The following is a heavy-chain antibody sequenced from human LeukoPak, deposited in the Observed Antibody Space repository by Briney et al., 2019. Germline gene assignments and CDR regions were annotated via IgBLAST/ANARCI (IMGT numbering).Heavy chain of an antibody. D-gene: IGHD3-3*01. CDR3: ARCPYTIFGVVSLNSDRYYYYGMDV. J-gene: IGHJ6*02. CDR1: GYTFTSYG. CDR2: IIPIFGTA. V-gene: IGHV1-69*13. Sequence: GASVKVSCKASGYTFTSYGISWVRQAPGQGLEWMGGIIPIFGTANYAQKFQGRVTITADESTSTAYMELSSLRSEDTAVYYCARCPYTIFGVVSLNSDRYYYYGMDVWGQGTTVTVSS.